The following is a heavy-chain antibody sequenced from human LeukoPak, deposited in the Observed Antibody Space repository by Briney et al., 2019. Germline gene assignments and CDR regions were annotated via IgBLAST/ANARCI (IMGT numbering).Heavy chain of an antibody. CDR3: AKISSGWYFFDY. J-gene: IGHJ4*02. CDR2: INSDGSST. CDR1: GFTFSSYW. D-gene: IGHD6-19*01. Sequence: GGSLRLSCAASGFTFSSYWMHWVRHAPGKGLVWVSRINSDGSSTSYADSVKGRFTISRDNSKNTLYLQMNSLRAEDTAVYYCAKISSGWYFFDYWGQGTLVTVSS. V-gene: IGHV3-74*01.